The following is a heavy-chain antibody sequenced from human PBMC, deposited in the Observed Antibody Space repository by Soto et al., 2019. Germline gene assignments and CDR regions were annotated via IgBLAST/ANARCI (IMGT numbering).Heavy chain of an antibody. CDR2: INAGNGNT. D-gene: IGHD6-19*01. CDR3: AREYSSGWTSPGY. J-gene: IGHJ4*02. Sequence: QVQLVQSGAEVKKPGASVKVSCKASGYTFTSYAMHWVRQAPGQRLEWMGWINAGNGNTKYSQKFQGRVTITRDTSASTAYMELSSLRSEDTAVYYCAREYSSGWTSPGYWGQGTLVTVSS. V-gene: IGHV1-3*01. CDR1: GYTFTSYA.